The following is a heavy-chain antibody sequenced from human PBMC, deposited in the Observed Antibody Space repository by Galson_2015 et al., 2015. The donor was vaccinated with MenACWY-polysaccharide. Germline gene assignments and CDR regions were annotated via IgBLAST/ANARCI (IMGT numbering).Heavy chain of an antibody. D-gene: IGHD3-16*01. CDR3: ARDTGGSGY. J-gene: IGHJ4*02. V-gene: IGHV3-21*01. Sequence: SLRLSCAASGFSFSDYNMNWVRQAPGKGLEWVSIISSSASYIYYADSVKGRFTISRDNAKNSLYLQTNSLRAEDTAIYYCARDTGGSGYWGQGTLVTVSS. CDR1: GFSFSDYN. CDR2: ISSSASYI.